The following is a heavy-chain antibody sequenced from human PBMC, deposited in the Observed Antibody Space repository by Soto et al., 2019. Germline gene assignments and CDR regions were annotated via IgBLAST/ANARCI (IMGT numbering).Heavy chain of an antibody. CDR2: IHYSGTT. Sequence: SETLSLTCTVSGDSITAGGHYWAWIRQHPEKGLEWLGYIHYSGTTDYNPSLKSRLTVSVDTSKNQFSLSLSSVRADDSAVYHCTTDRNWNHRGGVYDLWGHRTKVTVSS. CDR1: GDSITAGGHY. V-gene: IGHV4-31*03. D-gene: IGHD1-1*01. CDR3: TTDRNWNHRGGVYDL. J-gene: IGHJ3*01.